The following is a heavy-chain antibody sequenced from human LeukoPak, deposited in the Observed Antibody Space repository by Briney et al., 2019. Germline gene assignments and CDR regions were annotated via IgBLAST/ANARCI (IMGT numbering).Heavy chain of an antibody. D-gene: IGHD2-2*01. CDR1: GYTFTSYD. CDR3: ARETPAYCSGTACYGDYNSFDP. V-gene: IGHV1-18*01. J-gene: IGHJ5*02. Sequence: ASVKVSCKASGYTFTSYDINWVRQATGQGLEWMGWINALNGDTNYARKFQDRLTLTTDTSTSTAYMELWSLISDDTAVYYCARETPAYCSGTACYGDYNSFDPWGQGTLVTVSS. CDR2: INALNGDT.